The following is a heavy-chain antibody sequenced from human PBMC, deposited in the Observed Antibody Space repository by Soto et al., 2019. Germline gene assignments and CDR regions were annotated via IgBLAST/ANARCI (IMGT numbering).Heavy chain of an antibody. CDR3: AKEEILPYYFDY. V-gene: IGHV3-23*01. CDR2: ISGSSGST. CDR1: GFTFSSYA. Sequence: GGSLRLSCAASGFTFSSYAMSWVRQAPGKGLEWVSTISGSSGSTYYADSVKGRFTISRDNSKNTLYLQMNSLRAEDTAVYYCAKEEILPYYFDYWGQGTLVTVSS. J-gene: IGHJ4*02.